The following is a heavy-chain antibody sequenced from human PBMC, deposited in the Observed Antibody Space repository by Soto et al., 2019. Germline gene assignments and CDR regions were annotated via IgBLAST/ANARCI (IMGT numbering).Heavy chain of an antibody. Sequence: EVQLLESGGGLVQPGGSLRLSFAASGSTFGSYAMSWVAQAPGKGRGWVSAISGSGGSTYYADSVKGRFTISRDNSKNTLYLQMNSLRAEDTAVYYCAKVQTASTTVTPFDYWGQGTLVTVSS. D-gene: IGHD4-17*01. J-gene: IGHJ4*02. CDR1: GSTFGSYA. CDR3: AKVQTASTTVTPFDY. CDR2: ISGSGGST. V-gene: IGHV3-23*01.